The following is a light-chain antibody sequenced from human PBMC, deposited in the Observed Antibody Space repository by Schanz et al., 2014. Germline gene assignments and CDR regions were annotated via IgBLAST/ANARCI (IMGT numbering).Light chain of an antibody. V-gene: IGKV3-15*01. CDR2: GAS. CDR3: QQYNNWPLT. CDR1: QSVSSN. J-gene: IGKJ4*01. Sequence: EIVLTQSPGTLSLSPGERATLSCRASQSVSSNLAWYQQKPGQAPRLLIYGASTRATGIPARVSGSGSGTEFTLTISSLQSEDFAVYYCQQYNNWPLTFGGGTKVEIK.